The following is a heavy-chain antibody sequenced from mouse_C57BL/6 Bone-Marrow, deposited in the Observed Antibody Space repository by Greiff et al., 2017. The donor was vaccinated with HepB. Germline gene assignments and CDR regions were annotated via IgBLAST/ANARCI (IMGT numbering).Heavy chain of an antibody. V-gene: IGHV7-1*01. J-gene: IGHJ1*03. CDR2: SRNKATDYTT. CDR3: ARDDGYWYFDV. CDR1: GFTFSDFY. D-gene: IGHD1-1*02. Sequence: EVMLVESGGGLVQSGRSLRLSCATSGFTFSDFYMEWVRQAPGKGLEWIAASRNKATDYTTEYSASVKGRFIVSRDTSQSILYLRMNALRAEDTAIYYCARDDGYWYFDVWGTGTTVTVSS.